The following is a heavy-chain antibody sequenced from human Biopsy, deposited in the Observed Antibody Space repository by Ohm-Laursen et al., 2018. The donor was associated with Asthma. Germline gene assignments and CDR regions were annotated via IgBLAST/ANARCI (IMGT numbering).Heavy chain of an antibody. CDR3: ARAAITGIRGWFDP. Sequence: GTLSLTCTVYGGYLTGHYWNWIRQPPGKGLEWIGEIDQSGYTNYNPSLKSRVTISADTSKNQFHLNLSSVTAADTAVYFCARAAITGIRGWFDPWGQGTLVSVSS. CDR2: IDQSGYT. D-gene: IGHD1-20*01. CDR1: GGYLTGHY. J-gene: IGHJ5*02. V-gene: IGHV4-34*01.